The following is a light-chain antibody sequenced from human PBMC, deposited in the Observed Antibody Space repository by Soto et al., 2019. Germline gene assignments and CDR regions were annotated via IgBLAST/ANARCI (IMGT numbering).Light chain of an antibody. Sequence: EIVLTQSPGTLSLSPGERATLSCRASQSVSSSYLDWYQQKPGQAPRLLIYGASSRATGIPDRFSGSASETDFTLTISRLEPEDFALYYCQQYGSSCTFGTGTTVDIK. V-gene: IGKV3-20*01. CDR3: QQYGSSCT. J-gene: IGKJ3*01. CDR1: QSVSSSY. CDR2: GAS.